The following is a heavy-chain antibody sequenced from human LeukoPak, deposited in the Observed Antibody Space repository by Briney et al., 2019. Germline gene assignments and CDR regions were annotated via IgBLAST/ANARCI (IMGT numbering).Heavy chain of an antibody. CDR2: ISVYNGNT. Sequence: ASVKVSCKASGYTFTSYGISWVRQAPGQGLEWMGWISVYNGNTNYAQKFQGRLTMTADTSTNTAYMELRSLRSEDTAVYYCARLPRQWLVGGRAPNPTEPDYWGQGTLVTVSS. CDR1: GYTFTSYG. J-gene: IGHJ4*02. CDR3: ARLPRQWLVGGRAPNPTEPDY. D-gene: IGHD6-19*01. V-gene: IGHV1-18*01.